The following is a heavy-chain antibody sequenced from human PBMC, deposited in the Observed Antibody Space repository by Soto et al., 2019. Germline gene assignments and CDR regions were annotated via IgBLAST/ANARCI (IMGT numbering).Heavy chain of an antibody. D-gene: IGHD1-1*01. CDR1: GASISGFY. Sequence: SSETLSLTCIVSGASISGFYWSWIRKSAGNGLEWIGRIYATGTTDYNPSLKSRVMMSVDTSKKQFSLKLRSVTAADTAVYYCVRDGTKTLRDWFDPWGQGISVTVSS. V-gene: IGHV4-4*07. J-gene: IGHJ5*02. CDR3: VRDGTKTLRDWFDP. CDR2: IYATGTT.